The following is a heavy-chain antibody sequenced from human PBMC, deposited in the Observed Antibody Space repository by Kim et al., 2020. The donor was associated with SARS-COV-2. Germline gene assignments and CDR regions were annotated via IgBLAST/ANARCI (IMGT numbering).Heavy chain of an antibody. V-gene: IGHV3-23*01. J-gene: IGHJ4*02. CDR3: AKDGTIFGVVIEGDY. CDR1: GFTFSSYA. D-gene: IGHD3-3*01. Sequence: GGSLRLSCAASGFTFSSYAMSWVRQAPGKGLEWVSAISGSGGSTYYADSVKGRFTISRDNSKNTLYLQMNSLRAEDTAVYYCAKDGTIFGVVIEGDYWGQGTLVTVSS. CDR2: ISGSGGST.